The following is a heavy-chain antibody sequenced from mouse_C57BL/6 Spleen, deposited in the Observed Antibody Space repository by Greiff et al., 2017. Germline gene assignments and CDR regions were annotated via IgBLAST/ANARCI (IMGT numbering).Heavy chain of an antibody. D-gene: IGHD2-12*01. CDR3: ARKGIYYSYGEGYFDY. V-gene: IGHV1-50*01. CDR2: IDPSDSYT. Sequence: VQLQQPGAELVKPGASVKLSCKASGYTFTSYWMQWVKQRPGQGLEWIGEIDPSDSYTNYNQKFKGKATLTVDTSSSTAYMQLSSLTSEDSAVYYCARKGIYYSYGEGYFDYWGQGTTLTVSS. CDR1: GYTFTSYW. J-gene: IGHJ2*01.